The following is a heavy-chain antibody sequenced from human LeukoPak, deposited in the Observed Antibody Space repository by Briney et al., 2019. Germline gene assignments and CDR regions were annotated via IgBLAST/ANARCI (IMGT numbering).Heavy chain of an antibody. D-gene: IGHD3-22*01. CDR2: INPSGGST. V-gene: IGHV1-46*01. J-gene: IGHJ4*02. Sequence: GASVKVSCKASGYTFTSYYMHWVRQAPGQGLEWMGIINPSGGSTSYAQKFQGRVTMTRDTSTSTVYMELSSLRSEDTAVYYCARDHCCPYYYDSSGYLEYWGQGTLVTVSS. CDR3: ARDHCCPYYYDSSGYLEY. CDR1: GYTFTSYY.